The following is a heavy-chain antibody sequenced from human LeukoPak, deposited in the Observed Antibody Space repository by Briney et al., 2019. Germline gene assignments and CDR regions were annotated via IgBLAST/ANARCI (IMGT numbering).Heavy chain of an antibody. CDR3: ARYYYDSSGYLLGSDY. D-gene: IGHD3-22*01. CDR2: FFYSGST. CDR1: GGSFNSFDYY. V-gene: IGHV4-39*07. Sequence: SETLSLTCTVSGGSFNSFDYYWGWIRQPPGEGLEWIGNFFYSGSTYYNPSLKSRVTISVDTSKNQFSLKLSSVTAADTAVYYCARYYYDSSGYLLGSDYWGQGTLVTVSS. J-gene: IGHJ4*02.